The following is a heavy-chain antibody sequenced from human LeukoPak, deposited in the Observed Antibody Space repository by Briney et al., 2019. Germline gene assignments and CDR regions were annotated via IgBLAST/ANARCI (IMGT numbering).Heavy chain of an antibody. J-gene: IGHJ5*01. V-gene: IGHV3-7*01. Sequence: GGSLRLSCAASAITFNRTWMTRVPQGPGKGLEWVANSNEDENQKYYVDSVNGRFRISRDNAKMSVYLQMDSLRADDTGTYYSTTANRVGGRFDSWGQGTLVTVSS. CDR1: AITFNRTW. D-gene: IGHD2-15*01. CDR3: TTANRVGGRFDS. CDR2: SNEDENQK.